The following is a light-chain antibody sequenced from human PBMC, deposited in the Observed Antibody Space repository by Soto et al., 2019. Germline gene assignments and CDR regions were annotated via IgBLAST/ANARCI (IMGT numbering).Light chain of an antibody. CDR2: GAS. CDR1: RSVSSIY. Sequence: EIVLTQSPGTLSLSPGERATLSCRASRSVSSIYIAWYQQRPGQAPRLLIYGASSRAIGIPDRFSAGGSGTDFTLTISRVEPEDFAVYYCQEYKWFPWTFGQGTLVEIK. CDR3: QEYKWFPWT. J-gene: IGKJ1*01. V-gene: IGKV3-20*01.